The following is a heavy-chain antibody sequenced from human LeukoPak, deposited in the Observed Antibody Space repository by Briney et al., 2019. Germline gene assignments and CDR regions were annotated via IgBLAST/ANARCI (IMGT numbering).Heavy chain of an antibody. CDR1: GGSISSRNW. Sequence: PSGTLSLTCAVSGGSISSRNWWSWVRQPPGKGLEWIGEIHHSGSTNFNPSLKSRVTISVDKSKNQFSLNLSSVTAADTAMYYCAKIVGYGSDYYYYYMDVWGKGTTVTVSS. J-gene: IGHJ6*03. D-gene: IGHD3-10*01. CDR2: IHHSGST. V-gene: IGHV4-4*02. CDR3: AKIVGYGSDYYYYYMDV.